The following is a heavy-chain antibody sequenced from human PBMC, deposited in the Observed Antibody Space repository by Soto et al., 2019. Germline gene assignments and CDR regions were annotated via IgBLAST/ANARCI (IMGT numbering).Heavy chain of an antibody. CDR1: GYTFTSYG. D-gene: IGHD3-9*01. Sequence: GASAKVSCKASGYTFTSYGISWVRQAPGQGLEWMGWISTYNGNTNYAQKLQGRVTMTTDTSTTTVYMELTSLRSDDTAVYYCARGADILTGYYPAEYFHHWGQGTLVTVSS. V-gene: IGHV1-18*01. CDR2: ISTYNGNT. J-gene: IGHJ1*01. CDR3: ARGADILTGYYPAEYFHH.